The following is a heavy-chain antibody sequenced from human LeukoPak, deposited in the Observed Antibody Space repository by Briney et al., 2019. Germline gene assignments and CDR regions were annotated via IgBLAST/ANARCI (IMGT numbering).Heavy chain of an antibody. CDR3: ARARPYDYVWGSYRRNPNDAFDI. V-gene: IGHV4-59*08. CDR2: IYYSGST. D-gene: IGHD3-16*02. Sequence: SETLSLTCTVSGGSISSYYWSWIRQPPGKGLEWIGYIYYSGSTNYNPSLKSRVTISVDTSKNQFSLKLSSVTAADTAVYYCARARPYDYVWGSYRRNPNDAFDIWGQGTMVTVSS. CDR1: GGSISSYY. J-gene: IGHJ3*02.